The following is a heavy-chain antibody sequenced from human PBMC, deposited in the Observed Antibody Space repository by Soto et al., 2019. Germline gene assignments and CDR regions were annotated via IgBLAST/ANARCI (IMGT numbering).Heavy chain of an antibody. Sequence: QVQLVESGGGVVQPGRSLRLSCAASGFSFSSYAMHWVRQAPGKGLEWVAVIWYDGSNKYYADSVKGRFNISRDNSKNTLYLQMNSLRVEDTAVYYCARGPLMWHPRLDYWGQGTLVTVSS. D-gene: IGHD2-21*01. CDR2: IWYDGSNK. CDR1: GFSFSSYA. V-gene: IGHV3-33*01. CDR3: ARGPLMWHPRLDY. J-gene: IGHJ4*02.